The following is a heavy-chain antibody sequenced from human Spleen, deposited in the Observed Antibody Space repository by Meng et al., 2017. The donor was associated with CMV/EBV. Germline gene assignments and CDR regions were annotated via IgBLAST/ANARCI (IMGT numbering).Heavy chain of an antibody. J-gene: IGHJ4*02. CDR2: ISSSSSFI. D-gene: IGHD6-19*01. Sequence: GESLKISCAASGFTFSVYSMIWVRQAPGKGLEWVSSISSSSSFISYVDSVKGRFTISRDNSRNTLYLQMSSLTTEDTAVYYCVREPSSSPVPDYWGQGTLVTVSS. V-gene: IGHV3-21*01. CDR3: VREPSSSPVPDY. CDR1: GFTFSVYS.